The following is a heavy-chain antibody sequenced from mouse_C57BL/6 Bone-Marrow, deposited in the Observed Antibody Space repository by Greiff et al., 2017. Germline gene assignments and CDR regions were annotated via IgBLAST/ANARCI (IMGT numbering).Heavy chain of an antibody. Sequence: EVKLMESGGDLVKPGGSLKLSCAASGFTFSSYGMSWVRQTPDKRLEWVATISSGGSYTYYPDSVKGRFTIYRDNAKNTLYLQMSSLKSEDTAMYYCARGPTVRSDYWGQGTTLTVSS. CDR1: GFTFSSYG. V-gene: IGHV5-6*01. D-gene: IGHD1-1*01. CDR3: ARGPTVRSDY. J-gene: IGHJ2*01. CDR2: ISSGGSYT.